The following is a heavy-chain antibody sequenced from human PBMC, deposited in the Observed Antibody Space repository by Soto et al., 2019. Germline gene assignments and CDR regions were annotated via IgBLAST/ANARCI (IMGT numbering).Heavy chain of an antibody. V-gene: IGHV3-23*01. CDR3: AKSRYSDSSGDFYDY. CDR1: AFTFNNYA. Sequence: EVQLLESGGGLVQPGGSLSLSCAASAFTFNNYAMSWVRQAPGKGLEWVSGIGGSGRTTYYADSVKGRFTISRDYSNTTLFLQMNSLRAEDTAVYYCAKSRYSDSSGDFYDYWGQGTLVTVSS. D-gene: IGHD3-22*01. J-gene: IGHJ4*02. CDR2: IGGSGRTT.